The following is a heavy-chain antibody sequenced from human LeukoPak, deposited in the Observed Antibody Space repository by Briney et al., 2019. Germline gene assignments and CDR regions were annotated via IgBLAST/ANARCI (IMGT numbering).Heavy chain of an antibody. V-gene: IGHV3-66*02. D-gene: IGHD3-16*01. Sequence: GGSLRLSCAASGFTVSNNCMSWVRQAPGKGLEWVSVIYSGDNTYYVESVKGRFTISRDNSKNTLFLQMNRLRAEDTAVYYCAGRRVLDASFDYWGQGTLVTVSS. CDR1: GFTVSNNC. J-gene: IGHJ4*02. CDR2: IYSGDNT. CDR3: AGRRVLDASFDY.